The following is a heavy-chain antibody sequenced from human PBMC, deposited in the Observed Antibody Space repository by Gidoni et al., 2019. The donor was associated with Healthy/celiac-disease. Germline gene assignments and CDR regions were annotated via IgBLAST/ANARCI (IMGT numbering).Heavy chain of an antibody. CDR3: ARESSSSLTYYYYGMDV. D-gene: IGHD6-13*01. V-gene: IGHV3-21*01. Sequence: EVQLVESGGGLVKPWGSLRLSCAASGFPFSSHSMNWVRQAPGKGLGWGSSISSSSSYIYYADSVKGRFTISRDNAKNSLYLQMNSLRAEDTAVYYCARESSSSLTYYYYGMDVWGQGTTVTVSS. CDR2: ISSSSSYI. CDR1: GFPFSSHS. J-gene: IGHJ6*02.